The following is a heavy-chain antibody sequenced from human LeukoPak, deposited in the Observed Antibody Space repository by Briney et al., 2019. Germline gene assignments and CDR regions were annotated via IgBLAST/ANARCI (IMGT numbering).Heavy chain of an antibody. CDR1: GFTFSSYA. J-gene: IGHJ4*02. D-gene: IGHD6-19*01. V-gene: IGHV3-30*04. Sequence: GRSLRLSCAASGFTFSSYAMHWVRQAPGKGLEWVAVISYDGSNKYYADSVKGRFTISRDNSKNTLYLQVNSLRAEDTAVYYCARDIGIAVAAPSYWGQGTLVTVSS. CDR3: ARDIGIAVAAPSY. CDR2: ISYDGSNK.